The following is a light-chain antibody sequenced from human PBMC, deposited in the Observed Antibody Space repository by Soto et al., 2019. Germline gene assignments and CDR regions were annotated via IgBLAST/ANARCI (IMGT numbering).Light chain of an antibody. CDR2: NNN. CDR3: ARWGDGLNGQVV. J-gene: IGLJ2*01. CDR1: SSNIGSNT. V-gene: IGLV1-44*01. Sequence: QSVLTQPPSASGTPGQRVTLSCSGGSSNIGSNTVNWYQLLPGTAPQLLIFNNNHRPSGGPDRISGSKPGTSASLAISGLQSESVAAYYCARWGDGLNGQVVFGEEAKLTVL.